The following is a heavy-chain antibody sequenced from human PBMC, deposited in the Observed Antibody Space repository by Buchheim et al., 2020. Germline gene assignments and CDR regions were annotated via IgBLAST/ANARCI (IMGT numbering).Heavy chain of an antibody. J-gene: IGHJ6*03. CDR1: GFTFSSYG. CDR3: AKDSVPAAIYYYYYMDV. V-gene: IGHV3-30*18. CDR2: ISYDGSNK. D-gene: IGHD2-2*01. Sequence: QVQLVESGGGVVQPGRSLRLSCAASGFTFSSYGMHWVRQAPGKGLEWVAVISYDGSNKYYADSVKGRFTISRDNSKNTLYLQMNSLRAEDTAVYYFAKDSVPAAIYYYYYMDVWGKGTT.